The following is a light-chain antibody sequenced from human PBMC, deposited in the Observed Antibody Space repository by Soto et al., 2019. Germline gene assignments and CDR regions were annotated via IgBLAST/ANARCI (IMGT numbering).Light chain of an antibody. Sequence: DIQMTQSPSSLSASVGDRVTITCRASQSISSYLNWYQQKPGKAPKLLIYAAPSLQSGVPSRFSGSGAETDFTLTISSLQPEDFATYYCQQSYSTPPMYTFGQGTKLEIK. V-gene: IGKV1-39*01. CDR2: AAP. CDR3: QQSYSTPPMYT. CDR1: QSISSY. J-gene: IGKJ2*01.